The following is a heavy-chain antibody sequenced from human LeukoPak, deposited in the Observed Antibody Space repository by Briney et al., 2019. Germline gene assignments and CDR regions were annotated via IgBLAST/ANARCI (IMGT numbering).Heavy chain of an antibody. V-gene: IGHV4-39*07. Sequence: SETLSLTCTVSGGSISSSSYYWGWIRQPPGKGLEWIGSIYYSGSTYYNPSLKSRVTISVDTSKNQFSLKLSSVTAADTAVYYCAGANSNYKDWFDPWGQGTLVTVSS. J-gene: IGHJ5*02. CDR3: AGANSNYKDWFDP. D-gene: IGHD4-11*01. CDR1: GGSISSSSYY. CDR2: IYYSGST.